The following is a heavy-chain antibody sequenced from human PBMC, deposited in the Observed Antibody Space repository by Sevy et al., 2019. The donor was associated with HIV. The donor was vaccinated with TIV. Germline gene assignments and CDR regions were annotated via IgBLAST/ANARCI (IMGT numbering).Heavy chain of an antibody. V-gene: IGHV3-30*02. D-gene: IGHD6-13*01. Sequence: GGSLRLSCTASGVTFRNFGMHWVRQVPGKGLEWVTFIRYDGSDKYYAASVKGRFTISRDDSKNTWYLQMDSLRAEDTAIYYCAKDLAGPGRRYFDYWGQGILVTVSS. CDR3: AKDLAGPGRRYFDY. CDR2: IRYDGSDK. J-gene: IGHJ4*02. CDR1: GVTFRNFG.